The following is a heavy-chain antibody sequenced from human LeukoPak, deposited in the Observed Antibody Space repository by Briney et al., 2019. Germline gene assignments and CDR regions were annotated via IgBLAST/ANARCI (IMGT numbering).Heavy chain of an antibody. J-gene: IGHJ4*02. CDR3: ARDFFHSSESRPFDY. Sequence: GGSLRLSCAASGFNFGAYTINWVRQAPGKGLEWVSSIFSRSESILYADSVKGRFTISRDNAENLLYMQMDSLRVEDTAVYYCARDFFHSSESRPFDYWGQGTLVTVSS. V-gene: IGHV3-21*06. D-gene: IGHD3-22*01. CDR1: GFNFGAYT. CDR2: IFSRSESI.